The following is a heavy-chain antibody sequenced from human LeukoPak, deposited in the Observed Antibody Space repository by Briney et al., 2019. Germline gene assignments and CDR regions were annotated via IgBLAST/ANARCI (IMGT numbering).Heavy chain of an antibody. CDR2: IYYSGST. V-gene: IGHV4-39*07. CDR3: ARDGHGSGSYGPSYYYYMDV. Sequence: TSETLSLTCTVSGGSISSSSYYWGWIRQPPGKGLEWIGNIYYSGSTYYNPSLKSRVTISVDTSKNQFSLKLSSVTAADTAVYYCARDGHGSGSYGPSYYYYMDVWGKGTTVTISS. D-gene: IGHD3-10*01. CDR1: GGSISSSSYY. J-gene: IGHJ6*03.